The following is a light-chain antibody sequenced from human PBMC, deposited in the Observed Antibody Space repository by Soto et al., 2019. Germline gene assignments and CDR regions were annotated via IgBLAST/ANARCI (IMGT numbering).Light chain of an antibody. CDR3: QQYYSYPRT. Sequence: IRMTQSPSSLSASTGDRVTITCRASQGISSYLAWYQQKPGKAPKLLIYAASTLQSGVPSRFSGSGSGTEFTLTISCLQSEDFATYYCQQYYSYPRTFGQGTKVEIK. CDR2: AAS. V-gene: IGKV1-8*01. CDR1: QGISSY. J-gene: IGKJ1*01.